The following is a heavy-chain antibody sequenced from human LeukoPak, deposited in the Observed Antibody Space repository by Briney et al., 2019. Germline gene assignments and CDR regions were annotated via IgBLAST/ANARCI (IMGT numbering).Heavy chain of an antibody. V-gene: IGHV4-39*01. CDR1: GGSISSSSYY. CDR3: AEEGGDY. J-gene: IGHJ4*02. D-gene: IGHD3-16*01. Sequence: RPSETLSLTRTVSGGSISSSSYYWGWIRQPPGKGLEWIGSIYYSGSTYYNPSLKSRVTISVDTSKNQFSLKLSSVTAADTAVYYCAEEGGDYWGQGTLVTVSS. CDR2: IYYSGST.